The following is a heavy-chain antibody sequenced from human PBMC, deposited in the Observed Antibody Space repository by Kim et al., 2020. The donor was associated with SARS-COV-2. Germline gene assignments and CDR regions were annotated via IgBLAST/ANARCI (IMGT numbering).Heavy chain of an antibody. V-gene: IGHV3-23*01. CDR2: VSGSGRTT. CDR3: AARFGYQFDY. D-gene: IGHD6-25*01. CDR1: GFTFNNYA. Sequence: GGSLRLSCAASGFTFNNYAMSWVRQAPGQGLEWISGVSGSGRTTYYADSVKGRFTISRDNSKNTFYLQVDSLRAKDTAVYFCAARFGYQFDYWGQGTLVTVSS. J-gene: IGHJ4*02.